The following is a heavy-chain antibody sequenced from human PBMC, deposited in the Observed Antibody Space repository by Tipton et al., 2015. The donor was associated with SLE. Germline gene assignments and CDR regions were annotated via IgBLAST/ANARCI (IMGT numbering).Heavy chain of an antibody. J-gene: IGHJ3*02. D-gene: IGHD3-16*01. Sequence: TLSLTCTVSGGSISSSSYYWGWIRQPPGKGLEWIGSIYYSGSTYYNPSLKSRVTISVDTSKNQFSLKLSSVTAADTAVYYCARDSRGIDAFDIWGQGTMVTVSS. CDR3: ARDSRGIDAFDI. CDR2: IYYSGST. V-gene: IGHV4-39*07. CDR1: GGSISSSSYY.